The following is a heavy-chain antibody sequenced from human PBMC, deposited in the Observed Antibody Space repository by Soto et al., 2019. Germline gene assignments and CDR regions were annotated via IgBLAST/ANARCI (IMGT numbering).Heavy chain of an antibody. V-gene: IGHV1-58*01. CDR1: GFTLFSFS. D-gene: IGHD6-6*01. J-gene: IGHJ6*02. Sequence: SMEGSRKGSGFTLFSFSVQGVRQGRGKRPEWIGWIVVGSGNTNYAQKFQERVTITRDMSTSTAYMELSSLRSEDTAAYYCAATTSSSAISSGIYYGMDVWGQGTTVTVSS. CDR2: IVVGSGNT. CDR3: AATTSSSAISSGIYYGMDV.